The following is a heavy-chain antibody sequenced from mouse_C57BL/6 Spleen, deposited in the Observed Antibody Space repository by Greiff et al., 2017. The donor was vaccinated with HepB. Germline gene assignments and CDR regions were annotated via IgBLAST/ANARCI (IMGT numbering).Heavy chain of an antibody. J-gene: IGHJ4*01. V-gene: IGHV5-6*01. D-gene: IGHD1-1*01. CDR1: GFTFSSYG. CDR2: ISSGGSYT. Sequence: EVKVVESGGDLVKPGGSLKLSCAASGFTFSSYGMSWVRQTPDKRLEWVATISSGGSYTYYPDSVKGRFTISRDNAKNTLYLQMSSLKSEDTAMYYCARHGYYYGSSYGAMDYWGQGTSVTVSS. CDR3: ARHGYYYGSSYGAMDY.